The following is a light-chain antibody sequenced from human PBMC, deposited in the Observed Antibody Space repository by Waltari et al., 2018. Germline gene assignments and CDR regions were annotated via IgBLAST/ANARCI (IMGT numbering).Light chain of an antibody. Sequence: DIQMTQSPSSLSASVGDRVTITCRASQGISIDLAWYQQKPGKAPKLLISGASHLQFGVPSRFSGSGSGTDFTLTISGLQPDDFATYYCQKYDSAPQTFGQGTKVEIK. CDR2: GAS. V-gene: IGKV1-27*01. CDR3: QKYDSAPQT. CDR1: QGISID. J-gene: IGKJ1*01.